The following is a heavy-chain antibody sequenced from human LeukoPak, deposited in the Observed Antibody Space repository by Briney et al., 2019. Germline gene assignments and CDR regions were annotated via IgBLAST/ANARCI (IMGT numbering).Heavy chain of an antibody. CDR1: GYSFTSYW. J-gene: IGHJ4*02. CDR2: IYPGDSDT. Sequence: GESLKIPCKGSGYSFTSYWIGWVRQMPGKGLEWMGTIYPGDSDTRYSPSFQGQVTISADKSISTAYLQWSSLKASDTAMYYCARTSVVPAAILDYWGQGTLVTVSS. V-gene: IGHV5-51*01. CDR3: ARTSVVPAAILDY. D-gene: IGHD2-2*01.